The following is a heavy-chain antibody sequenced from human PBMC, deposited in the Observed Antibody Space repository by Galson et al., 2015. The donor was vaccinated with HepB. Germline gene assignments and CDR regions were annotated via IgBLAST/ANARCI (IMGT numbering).Heavy chain of an antibody. CDR3: AREPRSVRFLEATKPYYMDV. CDR1: GYTFTSYG. D-gene: IGHD3-3*01. CDR2: ISAYNGNT. Sequence: SVKVSCKASGYTFTSYGISWVRQAPGQGLEWMGWISAYNGNTNYAQKLQGRVTMTTDTSTSTAYMELRSLRSDDTAVYYCAREPRSVRFLEATKPYYMDVWGKGTTVTVSS. J-gene: IGHJ6*03. V-gene: IGHV1-18*01.